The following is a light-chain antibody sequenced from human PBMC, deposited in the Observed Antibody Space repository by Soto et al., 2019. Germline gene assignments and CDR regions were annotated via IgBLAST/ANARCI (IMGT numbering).Light chain of an antibody. CDR3: QQSYSIPWT. J-gene: IGKJ1*01. CDR1: QSISTY. CDR2: TAS. Sequence: DIQMTQSPSSLSASVGDRVTITCRASQSISTYLNWYQLKPGKAPNLLIYTASSLQSGVPSRFSGSGSGTDFTLTISSLQPEDFATCYCQQSYSIPWTFGQGTNVEVK. V-gene: IGKV1-39*01.